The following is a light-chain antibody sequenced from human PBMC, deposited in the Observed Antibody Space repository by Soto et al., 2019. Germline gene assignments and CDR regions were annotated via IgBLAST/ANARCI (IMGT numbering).Light chain of an antibody. Sequence: QSVLTQPPSVSGTPGQRVTISCSGGISNIGTNYVHWFQQLPGTAPKVLSNRDNQRPSGVPDRFSGSKSGTSASLAISGLRSEDEAEDYCAAWDDTVRSYVFGTGTKLTV. CDR1: ISNIGTNY. CDR3: AAWDDTVRSYV. V-gene: IGLV1-47*01. J-gene: IGLJ1*01. CDR2: RDN.